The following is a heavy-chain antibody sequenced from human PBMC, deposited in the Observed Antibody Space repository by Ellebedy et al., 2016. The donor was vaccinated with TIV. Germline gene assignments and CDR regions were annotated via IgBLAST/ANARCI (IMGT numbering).Heavy chain of an antibody. CDR2: IYYSGST. D-gene: IGHD2-2*03. CDR1: GGSISSYY. J-gene: IGHJ4*02. CDR3: ARHSKTLDPAPPDY. V-gene: IGHV4-59*08. Sequence: MPSETLSLTCTVSGGSISSYYWSWIRQPPGKGLEWIGYIYYSGSTNYNPSLKSRVTISVDTSKNQFSLKLSSVTAADTAVYYCARHSKTLDPAPPDYWGQGTLVTVSS.